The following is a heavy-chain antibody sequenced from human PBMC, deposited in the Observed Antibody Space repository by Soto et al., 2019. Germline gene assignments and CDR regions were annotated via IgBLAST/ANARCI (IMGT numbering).Heavy chain of an antibody. CDR1: GGTFSSYA. CDR3: ARDLLPSSRGWSPFDY. D-gene: IGHD6-19*01. CDR2: IIPIFGTA. J-gene: IGHJ4*02. V-gene: IGHV1-69*13. Sequence: SVKVSCKASGGTFSSYAISWVRQAPGQGLEWMGGIIPIFGTANYAQKFQGRVTITADESTSTAYMELSSLRSEDTAVYYCARDLLPSSRGWSPFDYWGQGTLVTVSS.